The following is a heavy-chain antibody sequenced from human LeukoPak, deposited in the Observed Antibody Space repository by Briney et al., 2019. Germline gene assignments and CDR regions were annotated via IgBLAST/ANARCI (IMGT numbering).Heavy chain of an antibody. CDR3: ARVYAVGVSRGHFDY. D-gene: IGHD3-16*01. J-gene: IGHJ4*02. V-gene: IGHV3-74*01. Sequence: GGSLSLSCAASGFTFSSYWMHWVRQAPGKEVVWVSRINSDGSSTSYADSVKGRFTISRDNAKNTLYLQMNSLRAEDTAVYYCARVYAVGVSRGHFDYWGQGTLVTVSS. CDR2: INSDGSST. CDR1: GFTFSSYW.